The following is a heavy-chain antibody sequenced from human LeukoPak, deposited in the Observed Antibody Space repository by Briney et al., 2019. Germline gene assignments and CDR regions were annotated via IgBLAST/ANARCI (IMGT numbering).Heavy chain of an antibody. CDR2: ITGSGGHT. CDR3: TKDLTDYHYYYTDV. CDR1: GFTFSNYA. Sequence: GGSLRRYCEASGFTFSNYAMAWLRKSPGKGLEWFSGITGSGGHTYYADSVKGRFSSSRDNSKNTLYLQMNSLRAEDTAVYYCTKDLTDYHYYYTDVWGKGTTVIVSS. V-gene: IGHV3-23*01. D-gene: IGHD2-21*02. J-gene: IGHJ6*03.